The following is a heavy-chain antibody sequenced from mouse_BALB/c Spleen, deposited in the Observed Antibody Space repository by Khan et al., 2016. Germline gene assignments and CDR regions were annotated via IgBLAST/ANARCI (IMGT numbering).Heavy chain of an antibody. CDR2: IDPANGNT. CDR1: GFNIKDTY. CDR3: VSDPFAY. Sequence: AQLQQSGAELVKPGASVRLSCTVSGFNIKDTYMHWVKQRPEQGLEWIGRIDPANGNTKYDPKFQGKATQAADTSSNTAYLQLNSLTSEDTAVYYCVSDPFAYWGQGTLVTVSA. J-gene: IGHJ3*01. V-gene: IGHV14-3*02.